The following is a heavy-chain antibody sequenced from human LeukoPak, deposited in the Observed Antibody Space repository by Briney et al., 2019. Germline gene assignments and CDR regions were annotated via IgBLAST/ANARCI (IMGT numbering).Heavy chain of an antibody. Sequence: ASVKVSCKASGYTFTSYYMHWVRQAPGQGLEWMGIINPSGGSTSYAQKFQGRVTMTRGTSTSTVYMGLSSLRSEDTAVYYCARPQNSSSWAYYYGMDVWGQGTTVTVSS. J-gene: IGHJ6*02. D-gene: IGHD6-6*01. CDR1: GYTFTSYY. V-gene: IGHV1-46*01. CDR3: ARPQNSSSWAYYYGMDV. CDR2: INPSGGST.